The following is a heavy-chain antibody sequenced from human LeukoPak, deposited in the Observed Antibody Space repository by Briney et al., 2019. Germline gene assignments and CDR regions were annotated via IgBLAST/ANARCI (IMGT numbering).Heavy chain of an antibody. Sequence: PGGSLRLSCTTSGFTFGDYGMSWFRQAPGKGLEWVSFIRSYIYSGATDYAASVRGRFVISRHDSESIAYLQMNSLRTEDTGVYYCARNPHPHCSSVRCPCDSWGQGTLVTVSS. CDR3: ARNPHPHCSSVRCPCDS. CDR2: IRSYIYSGAT. D-gene: IGHD2-2*01. CDR1: GFTFGDYG. V-gene: IGHV3-49*03. J-gene: IGHJ4*02.